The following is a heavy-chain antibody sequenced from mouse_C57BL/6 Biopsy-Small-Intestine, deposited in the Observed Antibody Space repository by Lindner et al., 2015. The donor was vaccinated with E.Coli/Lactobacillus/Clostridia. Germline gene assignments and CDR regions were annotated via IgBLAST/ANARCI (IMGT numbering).Heavy chain of an antibody. CDR3: ARRNYYDGSYDWYLDV. V-gene: IGHV2-9-1*01. D-gene: IGHD1-1*01. CDR2: IWTGGST. CDR1: GFSLTSYA. Sequence: VQLQESGPGLVAPSQSLSITCTVSGFSLTSYAISWVRQPPGKGLEWLGVIWTGGSTNYNSALKSRLNISKDNSKSQVFLKMNSLQTDDTARYYCARRNYYDGSYDWYLDVWGTGTTVTVSS. J-gene: IGHJ1*03.